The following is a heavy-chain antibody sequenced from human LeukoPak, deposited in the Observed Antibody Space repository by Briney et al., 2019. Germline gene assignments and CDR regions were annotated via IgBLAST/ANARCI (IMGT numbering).Heavy chain of an antibody. Sequence: PGGSLRLSCAASGFTFSSYSMNWVRQTPGKGLEWVSSISSGGGYIYYADSVKGRFTISRDNAKNSLSLQMNSLRAEDTAVYYCARGGDSSGYLTHDAFDIWGQGTMVTVSS. D-gene: IGHD3-22*01. V-gene: IGHV3-21*01. CDR3: ARGGDSSGYLTHDAFDI. CDR1: GFTFSSYS. J-gene: IGHJ3*02. CDR2: ISSGGGYI.